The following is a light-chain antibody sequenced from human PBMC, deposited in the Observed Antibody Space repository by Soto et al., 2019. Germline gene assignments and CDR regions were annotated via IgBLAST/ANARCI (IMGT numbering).Light chain of an antibody. CDR2: DVS. CDR3: SSYTSTSTVV. CDR1: SSDVGGYSY. J-gene: IGLJ2*01. Sequence: QSALTQPASVSGSPGQSITISCTGTSSDVGGYSYVSWYQQHPGKAPKLMIYDVSDRPSGVSYRFSGSKSGNTASLTISGLQPEDEADYYCSSYTSTSTVVFGGGTKVTVL. V-gene: IGLV2-14*01.